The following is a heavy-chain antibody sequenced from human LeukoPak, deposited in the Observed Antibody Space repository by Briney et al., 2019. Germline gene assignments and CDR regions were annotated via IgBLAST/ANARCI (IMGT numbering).Heavy chain of an antibody. Sequence: ASVKVSCKASGYTFTGYYMHWVRQAPGQGLEWMGWINPNSGGTNYAQKFQGRVTMTRDTSISTAYMELSSLRSDDTAVYYCARDRDISRSNWFGPWGQGTLVTVSS. CDR2: INPNSGGT. CDR3: ARDRDISRSNWFGP. CDR1: GYTFTGYY. V-gene: IGHV1-2*02. D-gene: IGHD2-2*01. J-gene: IGHJ5*02.